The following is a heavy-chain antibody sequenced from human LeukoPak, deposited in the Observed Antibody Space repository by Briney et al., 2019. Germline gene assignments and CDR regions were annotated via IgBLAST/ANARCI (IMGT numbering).Heavy chain of an antibody. Sequence: ASVKVSCKASGYTFTTYYVHWVRQAPGQALEWMGIINPSGGSTTYAQKFQGRVTMTRDTSSSTVYMELSSLRSEDTAVYFCARGGITMFYDCWGQGTLVTVSS. CDR2: INPSGGST. J-gene: IGHJ4*02. D-gene: IGHD3-10*02. V-gene: IGHV1-46*01. CDR3: ARGGITMFYDC. CDR1: GYTFTTYY.